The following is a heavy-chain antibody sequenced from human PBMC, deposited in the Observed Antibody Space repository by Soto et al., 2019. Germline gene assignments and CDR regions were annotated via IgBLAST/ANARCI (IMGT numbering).Heavy chain of an antibody. CDR2: IYHSGST. CDR1: GGSISSGGYS. D-gene: IGHD7-27*01. CDR3: ARVPGP. V-gene: IGHV4-30-2*01. Sequence: SETLFLTCAVSGGSISSGGYSWSWIRQPPGKGLEWIGYIYHSGSTYYNPSLKSRVTISVDRSKNQFSLKLSSVTAADTAVYYCARVPGPWGQGTLVTVSS. J-gene: IGHJ5*02.